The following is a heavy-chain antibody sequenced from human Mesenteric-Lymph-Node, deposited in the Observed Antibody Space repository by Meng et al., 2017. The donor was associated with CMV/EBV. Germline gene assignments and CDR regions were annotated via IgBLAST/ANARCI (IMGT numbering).Heavy chain of an antibody. D-gene: IGHD5/OR15-5a*01. CDR3: ARASLHAYMDV. CDR1: GFTVSTSY. J-gene: IGHJ6*03. V-gene: IGHV3-53*01. CDR2: IYSAGGT. Sequence: GGSLRLSCAASGFTVSTSYLTWVRQAPGKGLESVAVIYSAGGTYYADSVRGRFAISGDNSKNTLFLQMNSLRAEDTAVYFCARASLHAYMDVWGQGTTVTVSS.